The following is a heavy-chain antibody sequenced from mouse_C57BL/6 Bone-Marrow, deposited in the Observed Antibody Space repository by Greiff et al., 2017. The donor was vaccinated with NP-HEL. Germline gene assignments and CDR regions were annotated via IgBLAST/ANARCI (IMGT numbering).Heavy chain of an antibody. CDR2: IDPENGDT. D-gene: IGHD1-1*01. Sequence: VQLQQSGAELVRPGASVKLSCTASGFNIKDDYMHWVKQRPEQGLEWIGWIDPENGDTEYASKFQGKATITADTSSNTAYLQLSSLTSEDTAVYYCTTDFDYCEVYFDYWGQGTTLTVSS. CDR1: GFNIKDDY. V-gene: IGHV14-4*01. CDR3: TTDFDYCEVYFDY. J-gene: IGHJ2*01.